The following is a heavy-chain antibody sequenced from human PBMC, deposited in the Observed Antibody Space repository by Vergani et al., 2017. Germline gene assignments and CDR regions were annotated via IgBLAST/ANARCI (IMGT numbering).Heavy chain of an antibody. D-gene: IGHD2-8*01. CDR2: IYYSGST. CDR3: ARDVSRDWYFDL. J-gene: IGHJ2*01. Sequence: QVQLQQWGAGLLKPSETLSLTCAVYGGSFSGYYWSWIRQPPGKGLEWIGYIYYSGSTNYNPSLKSRVTISVDTSKNQFSLKLSSVTAADTAVYYCARDVSRDWYFDLWGRGTLVTVSS. CDR1: GGSFSGYY. V-gene: IGHV4-34*11.